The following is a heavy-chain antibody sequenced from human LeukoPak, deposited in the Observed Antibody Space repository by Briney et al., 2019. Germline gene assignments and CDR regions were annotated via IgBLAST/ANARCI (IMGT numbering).Heavy chain of an antibody. CDR2: INTKSGRT. D-gene: IGHD2-15*01. CDR3: ARADLIDAGPYLIGP. CDR1: GYSFTDYY. J-gene: IGHJ5*02. V-gene: IGHV1-2*02. Sequence: GASVTVSCKTSGYSFTDYYIHWVRQAPGQGLEWMGWINTKSGRTSSARKFQGRVTMTGDPSITTVYMDMAWLTSDDTAIYFCARADLIDAGPYLIGPWGQGTLVTVSS.